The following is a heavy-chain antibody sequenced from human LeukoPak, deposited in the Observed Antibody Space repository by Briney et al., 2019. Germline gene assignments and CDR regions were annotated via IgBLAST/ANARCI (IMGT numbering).Heavy chain of an antibody. J-gene: IGHJ4*02. CDR1: GFTFSSYG. CDR3: AKDSGYEALDY. D-gene: IGHD5-12*01. CDR2: LSDGGRST. V-gene: IGHV3-23*01. Sequence: GGSLRLSCAASGFTFSSYGMSWVRQAPGKGLEWVSGLSDGGRSTYYADSVKGRFTISRDNSKNTLYLQMNSLRGEDTAVYYCAKDSGYEALDYWGQGTLVTVPS.